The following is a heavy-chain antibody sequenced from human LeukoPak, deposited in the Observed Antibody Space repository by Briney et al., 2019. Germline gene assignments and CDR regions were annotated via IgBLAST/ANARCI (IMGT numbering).Heavy chain of an antibody. CDR2: IYFIGSP. CDR3: ARTSASYYYYMDV. V-gene: IGHV4-61*08. D-gene: IGHD3-3*01. J-gene: IGHJ6*03. Sequence: SETLSLTCTVSGDSINSGGYYWSWIRQPPGKGLEWIGYIYFIGSPKYNPSLKSRVTISLDKSRKQLSLNLTSVTAADTAVYYCARTSASYYYYMDVWGKGTTVTISS. CDR1: GDSINSGGYY.